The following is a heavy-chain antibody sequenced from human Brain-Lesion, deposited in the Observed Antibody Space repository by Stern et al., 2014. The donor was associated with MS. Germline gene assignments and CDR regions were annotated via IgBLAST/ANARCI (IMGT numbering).Heavy chain of an antibody. CDR3: ARDCGSGSCYQTQYYYGVDV. CDR1: GFSLSSYW. V-gene: IGHV3-7*01. J-gene: IGHJ6*02. CDR2: IKQDGSER. D-gene: IGHD2-15*01. Sequence: VHLVESGGGLVQPGGSLRLSCAGSGFSLSSYWMSWVRQAPGKGPELVATIKQDGSERYYVDSVKGRFTISRDNSKNSVFLQMNSLRVDDTSVYYCARDCGSGSCYQTQYYYGVDVWGQGTKGIVSS.